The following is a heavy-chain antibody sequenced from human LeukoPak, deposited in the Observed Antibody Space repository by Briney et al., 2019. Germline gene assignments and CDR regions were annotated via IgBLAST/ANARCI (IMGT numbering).Heavy chain of an antibody. J-gene: IGHJ4*02. CDR2: IKQDGSEK. Sequence: PGGSLRLSCAASGFTFSTYWMSWVRQAPGKGLEWVANIKQDGSEKYYVDSVKGRFTISRDNVKNSLYLQMDSLRAEDTAVYYCVKDWSLAYWGQGTLVTVSS. V-gene: IGHV3-7*01. D-gene: IGHD3-3*01. CDR3: VKDWSLAY. CDR1: GFTFSTYW.